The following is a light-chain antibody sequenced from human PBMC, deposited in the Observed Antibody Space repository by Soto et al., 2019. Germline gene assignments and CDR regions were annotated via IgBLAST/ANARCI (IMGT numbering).Light chain of an antibody. Sequence: EIVLTQSPGTLSLSPGERATLSCMASQIVSSNYLAWYQQKPGQAPRLLIYGASTRATGIPDRFSGSGSGTDFTLTISRLEPEDFAVYYWQQYGTSPEWTFGQGTKVDIK. CDR3: QQYGTSPEWT. V-gene: IGKV3-20*01. CDR1: QIVSSNY. J-gene: IGKJ1*01. CDR2: GAS.